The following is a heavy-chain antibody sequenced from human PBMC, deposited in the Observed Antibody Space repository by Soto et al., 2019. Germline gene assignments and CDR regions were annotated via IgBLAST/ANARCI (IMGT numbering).Heavy chain of an antibody. CDR1: GYTFTSYG. D-gene: IGHD2-21*01. J-gene: IGHJ4*02. CDR3: AREMWTRTGPQNFFDY. V-gene: IGHV1-18*01. Sequence: QVQLVQSEGEVRQPGASVKVSCRASGYTFTSYGIIWVRQVPGQGLEWMGYISPSSGVTRYAQNLQGRVTLTTDTSTTTAYMELRSLSSDDTAVYYCAREMWTRTGPQNFFDYWGLGALVTVSS. CDR2: ISPSSGVT.